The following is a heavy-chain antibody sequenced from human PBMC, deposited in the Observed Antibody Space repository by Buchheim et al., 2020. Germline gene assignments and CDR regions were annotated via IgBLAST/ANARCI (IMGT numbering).Heavy chain of an antibody. CDR2: INHSGST. D-gene: IGHD6-6*01. V-gene: IGHV4-34*01. CDR1: GGSFSGYY. J-gene: IGHJ6*02. CDR3: ARASTGDSSSSFYYYYYGMDV. Sequence: QVQLQQWGAGLLKPSETLSLTCAVYGGSFSGYYWSWIRQPPGKGLEWIGEINHSGSTNYNPSLKSRVTTSVDPSKNQFSLKLSSVTAADTAVYYCARASTGDSSSSFYYYYYGMDVWGQGTT.